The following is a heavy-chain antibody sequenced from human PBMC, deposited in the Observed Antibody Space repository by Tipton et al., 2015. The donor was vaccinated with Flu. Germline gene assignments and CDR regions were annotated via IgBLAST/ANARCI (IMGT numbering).Heavy chain of an antibody. CDR3: ARDMYSPYSGSYFDY. D-gene: IGHD1-26*01. Sequence: SLRLSCAASGFTFSSYWMSWVRQAPGKGLAWVANIKQDGSEKYYVDSGKGRFTISRDKAKNSLYLQMNSLRAEDTAVYYCARDMYSPYSGSYFDYWGQGTLVTVSS. V-gene: IGHV3-7*01. CDR1: GFTFSSYW. CDR2: IKQDGSEK. J-gene: IGHJ4*02.